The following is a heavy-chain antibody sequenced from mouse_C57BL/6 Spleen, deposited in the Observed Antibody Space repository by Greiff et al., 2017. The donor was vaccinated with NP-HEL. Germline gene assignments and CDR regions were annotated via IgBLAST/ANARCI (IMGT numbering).Heavy chain of an antibody. CDR1: GYSITSGYD. V-gene: IGHV3-1*01. Sequence: EVKLVESGPGMVKPSQSLSLTCTVTGYSITSGYDWHWIRHFPGNKLEWMGYISYSGSTNYNPSLKSRISITHDTSKNHFFLKLNSVTTEDTATYYCARGSLRRSYFDYWGQGTTLTVSS. J-gene: IGHJ2*01. D-gene: IGHD1-1*01. CDR3: ARGSLRRSYFDY. CDR2: ISYSGST.